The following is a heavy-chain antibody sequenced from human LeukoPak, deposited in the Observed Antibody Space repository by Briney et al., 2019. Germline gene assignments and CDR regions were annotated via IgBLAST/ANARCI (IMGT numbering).Heavy chain of an antibody. V-gene: IGHV1-2*04. CDR1: GYTFTGYY. Sequence: GASVKVPCKASGYTFTGYYMHWVRQAPGQGLEWMGWINPNSGGTNYAQKFQGWVTMTRDTSISTAYMELSRLRSDDTAVYYCARGQYSGSLPRFDYWGQGTLVTVSS. CDR2: INPNSGGT. J-gene: IGHJ4*02. CDR3: ARGQYSGSLPRFDY. D-gene: IGHD1-26*01.